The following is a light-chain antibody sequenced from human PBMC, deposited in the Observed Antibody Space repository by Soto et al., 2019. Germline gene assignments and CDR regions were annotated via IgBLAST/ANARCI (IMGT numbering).Light chain of an antibody. CDR1: QGISSY. CDR3: QQLNSYPR. Sequence: DIQLTQSPSFLSASVGDRVTITCRASQGISSYLAWYQQKPGKAPKLLIYAASTLQSGVPSRFSGSGSGTEFTLTISSQQPEDFATYYCQQLNSYPRFGPGTKVDIK. J-gene: IGKJ3*01. V-gene: IGKV1-9*01. CDR2: AAS.